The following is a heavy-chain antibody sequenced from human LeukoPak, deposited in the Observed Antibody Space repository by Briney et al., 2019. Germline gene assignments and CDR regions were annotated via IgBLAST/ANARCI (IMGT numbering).Heavy chain of an antibody. Sequence: GGSLGLSCAASGFTFSSYAMHWVRQAPGKGLEWVAVISYDGSNKYYADSVKGRFTISRDNSKNTLYLQMNSLRAEDTAVYYCARAAIGYYYDSSGYYLVYWGQGTLVTVSS. V-gene: IGHV3-30*04. CDR1: GFTFSSYA. D-gene: IGHD3-22*01. CDR3: ARAAIGYYYDSSGYYLVY. CDR2: ISYDGSNK. J-gene: IGHJ4*02.